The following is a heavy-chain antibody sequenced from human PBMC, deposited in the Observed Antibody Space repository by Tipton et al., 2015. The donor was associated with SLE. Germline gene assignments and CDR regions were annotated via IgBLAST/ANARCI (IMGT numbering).Heavy chain of an antibody. CDR3: TRVMTGSRSDF. CDR2: ISFSGTT. D-gene: IGHD1-26*01. Sequence: TLSLTCIVSGGSINSSPYYWGWVRQTPGKGLEWLGGISFSGTTYFNPSLKSRVTLSRDTSKNQFSLNLNSVTAADTAFYYCTRVMTGSRSDFWGRGTLVTVSP. V-gene: IGHV4-39*07. J-gene: IGHJ4*02. CDR1: GGSINSSPYY.